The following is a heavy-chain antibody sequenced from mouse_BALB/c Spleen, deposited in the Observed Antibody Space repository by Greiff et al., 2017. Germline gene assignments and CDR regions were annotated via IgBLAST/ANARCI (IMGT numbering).Heavy chain of an antibody. V-gene: IGHV1-82*01. CDR1: GYAFSSSW. CDR2: IYPGDGDT. J-gene: IGHJ2*01. D-gene: IGHD2-4*01. CDR3: ARGDYDGRGDY. Sequence: VQLQESGPELVKPGASVKISCKASGYAFSSSWMNWVKQRPGQGLEWIGRIYPGDGDTNYNGKFKGKATLTADKSSSTAYMQLSSLTSVDSAVYFCARGDYDGRGDYWGQGTTLTVSS.